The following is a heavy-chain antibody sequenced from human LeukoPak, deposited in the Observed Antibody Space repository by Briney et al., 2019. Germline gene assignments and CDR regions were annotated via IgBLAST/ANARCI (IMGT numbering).Heavy chain of an antibody. CDR1: GFTFSDYY. V-gene: IGHV3-11*04. CDR3: ARTIAYYYDSSGYFDY. Sequence: PGGSLRLSCAASGFTFSDYYMGWIRQAPGKGLEWVSYISSSGSTIYYADSVKGRFTISRDNAKNSLYLQMNSLRAEDTAVYYCARTIAYYYDSSGYFDYWGQGTLVTVSS. D-gene: IGHD3-22*01. CDR2: ISSSGSTI. J-gene: IGHJ4*02.